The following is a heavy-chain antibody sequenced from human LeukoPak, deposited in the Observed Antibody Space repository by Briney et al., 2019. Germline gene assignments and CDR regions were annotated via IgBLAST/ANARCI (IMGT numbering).Heavy chain of an antibody. CDR2: IYYSGST. CDR1: GGSISSGGYY. Sequence: PSETLSLTCTVSGGSISSGGYYWSWIRQHPGKGLEWIGYIYYSGSTNYNPSLKSRVTISVDTSKNQFSLKLSSVTAADTAVYYCASVVWSNWPLYFDYWGQGTLVTVSS. V-gene: IGHV4-31*03. D-gene: IGHD1-1*01. J-gene: IGHJ4*02. CDR3: ASVVWSNWPLYFDY.